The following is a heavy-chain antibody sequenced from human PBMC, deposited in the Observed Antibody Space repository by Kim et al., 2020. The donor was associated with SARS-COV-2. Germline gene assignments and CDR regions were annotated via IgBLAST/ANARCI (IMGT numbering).Heavy chain of an antibody. V-gene: IGHV3-74*01. D-gene: IGHD2-15*01. CDR3: ARGSVNFGFGY. CDR1: GFTFSDSW. Sequence: GGSLRLSCAASGFTFSDSWMHWVRQTPEKGLLWVSRINSDGTTIQYADSVRGRFTISRDNAKNTLYLEMNSLRAEDLAVYYCARGSVNFGFGYWGQGVLVTGS. CDR2: INSDGTTI. J-gene: IGHJ4*02.